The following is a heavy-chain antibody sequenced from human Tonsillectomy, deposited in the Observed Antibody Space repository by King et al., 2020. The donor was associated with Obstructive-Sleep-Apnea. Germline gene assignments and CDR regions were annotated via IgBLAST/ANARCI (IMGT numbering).Heavy chain of an antibody. CDR1: GGSISDSKW. CDR2: ISRGGST. CDR3: ARGHGGGSSSDWFDP. J-gene: IGHJ5*02. V-gene: IGHV4-4*02. Sequence: QLQESGPGLVKPSGTLFLTCAVSGGSISDSKWWTWVRQPPGKGLEWIGEISRGGSTIYNPSLKGRVTISVDKSNDQFSLEVGSLTDADTAVYFCARGHGGGSSSDWFDPWGQGIPVTVSS. D-gene: IGHD2-15*01.